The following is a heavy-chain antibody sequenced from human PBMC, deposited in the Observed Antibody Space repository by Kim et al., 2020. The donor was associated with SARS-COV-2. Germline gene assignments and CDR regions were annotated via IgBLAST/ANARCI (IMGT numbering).Heavy chain of an antibody. CDR1: GGSISSGGYY. CDR3: ARDPYYYDSSGTYAFDI. J-gene: IGHJ3*02. V-gene: IGHV4-31*03. D-gene: IGHD3-22*01. Sequence: SETLSLTCTVSGGSISSGGYYWSWIRQHPGKGLEWIGYIYYSGSTYYNPSLKSRVTISVDTSKNQFPLKLSSVTAADTAVYYCARDPYYYDSSGTYAFDIWGQGTMVTVSS. CDR2: IYYSGST.